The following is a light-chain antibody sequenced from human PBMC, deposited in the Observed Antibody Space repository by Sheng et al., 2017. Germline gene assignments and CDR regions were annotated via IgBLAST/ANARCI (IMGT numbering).Light chain of an antibody. CDR1: NSDVGGYNF. J-gene: IGLJ2*01. Sequence: QSALTQPASVSASPGQSITISCTGTNSDVGGYNFVSWYQQHPGRAPKLLIFDVTLRPSGISNRFSGSKSGNTASLTISGLQADDEADYYCSSYTSGSTLVVFGGGTKLTVL. CDR3: SSYTSGSTLVV. CDR2: DVT. V-gene: IGLV2-14*03.